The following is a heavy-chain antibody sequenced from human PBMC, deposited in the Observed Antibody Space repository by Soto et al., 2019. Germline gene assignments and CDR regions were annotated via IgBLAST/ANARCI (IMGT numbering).Heavy chain of an antibody. CDR2: IYWDDDK. CDR1: GFSLNTGGVG. D-gene: IGHD2-21*02. V-gene: IGHV2-5*02. Sequence: QITLKESGPTLVKPTQTLTLTCTISGFSLNTGGVGVGWIRQPPGKALEWLALIYWDDDKRYSPSLKSRLTTTKDPSKNQVVLTMTNRDPLDTATYYCAYSRCGGDCLQSYSSHYYYGLDVWGQGTTVTVSS. J-gene: IGHJ6*02. CDR3: AYSRCGGDCLQSYSSHYYYGLDV.